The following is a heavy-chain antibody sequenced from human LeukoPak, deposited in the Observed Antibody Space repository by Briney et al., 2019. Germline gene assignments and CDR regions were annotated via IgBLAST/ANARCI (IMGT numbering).Heavy chain of an antibody. V-gene: IGHV3-53*01. CDR2: IYSGGST. CDR3: ASQASRNYDATYYFDY. Sequence: HAGGSLRLSCAASGFTVSSNYMSWVRQAPGKGLEWVSVIYSGGSTYCADSVKGRFTISRDNFKNTLYLQMNSLRAEDTAVYYCASQASRNYDATYYFDYWGQGTLVTVSS. D-gene: IGHD3-22*01. CDR1: GFTVSSNY. J-gene: IGHJ4*02.